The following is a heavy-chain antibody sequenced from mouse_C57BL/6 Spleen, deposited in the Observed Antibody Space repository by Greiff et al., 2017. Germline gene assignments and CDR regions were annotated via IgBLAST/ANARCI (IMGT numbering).Heavy chain of an antibody. V-gene: IGHV5-16*01. Sequence: EVQLQESEGGLVQPGSSMKLSCTASGFTFSDYYMAWVRQVPEKGLEWVANINYDGSSTYYLDSLKSRFIISRDNAKNILYLQMSSLKSEDTATYYCARGGDWVDYWGQGTTLTVSS. CDR3: ARGGDWVDY. CDR1: GFTFSDYY. D-gene: IGHD4-1*01. CDR2: INYDGSST. J-gene: IGHJ2*01.